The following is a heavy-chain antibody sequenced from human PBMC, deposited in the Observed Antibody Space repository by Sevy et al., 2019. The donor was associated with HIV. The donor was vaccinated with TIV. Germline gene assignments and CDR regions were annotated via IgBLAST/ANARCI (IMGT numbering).Heavy chain of an antibody. CDR2: ISGRRGLT. Sequence: GGSLRLSCAASGFSFMPYAMSWVRQAPGKGLEWVSGISGRRGLTYYADSVKGRFTISRDNSKNTLYLQMKNLRADDTAVYYCAKGTVAAPVGNYFDHWGHGALVTVSS. V-gene: IGHV3-23*01. D-gene: IGHD6-25*01. CDR1: GFSFMPYA. J-gene: IGHJ4*01. CDR3: AKGTVAAPVGNYFDH.